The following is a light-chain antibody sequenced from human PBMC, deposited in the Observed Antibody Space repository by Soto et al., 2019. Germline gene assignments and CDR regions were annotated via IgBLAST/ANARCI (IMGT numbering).Light chain of an antibody. V-gene: IGKV1-39*01. CDR1: QSISGY. Sequence: DVQLTQSPSSLSASVGDRVTITCRASQSISGYLNWYQQKLEKAPKLLIYAASSLQSGVPSRFSGSGSRKDFPLTISSLPPEDFATYYWQQSDSTPWTFGQGTKVEIK. CDR2: AAS. J-gene: IGKJ1*01. CDR3: QQSDSTPWT.